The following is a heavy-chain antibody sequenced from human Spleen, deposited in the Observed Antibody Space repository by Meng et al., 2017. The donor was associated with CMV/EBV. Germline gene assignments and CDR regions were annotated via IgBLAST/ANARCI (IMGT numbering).Heavy chain of an antibody. CDR3: ATSRGYDSSGDYSGAFDI. J-gene: IGHJ3*02. V-gene: IGHV1-69-2*01. Sequence: WVRQAPGKGLEWMGLVDPADGEAVHAEKFQGRVTIYADTSTDTAYMELSSLRSDDTAVYYCATSRGYDSSGDYSGAFDIWGQGTMVTVSS. D-gene: IGHD3-22*01. CDR2: VDPADGEA.